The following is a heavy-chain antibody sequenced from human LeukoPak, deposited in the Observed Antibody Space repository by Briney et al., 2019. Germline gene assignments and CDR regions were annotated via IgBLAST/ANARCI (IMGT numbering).Heavy chain of an antibody. D-gene: IGHD3-16*01. J-gene: IGHJ3*02. Sequence: GRSLRLSCAASGFTFDDYAMHWVRQAPGKGLEWVSGISWNSGSIGYADSVKGRFTISRDNAKNSLYLQMNSLRAEDTALYYCAKANVRMAWGAFDIWGQGTMVTVSS. V-gene: IGHV3-9*01. CDR3: AKANVRMAWGAFDI. CDR1: GFTFDDYA. CDR2: ISWNSGSI.